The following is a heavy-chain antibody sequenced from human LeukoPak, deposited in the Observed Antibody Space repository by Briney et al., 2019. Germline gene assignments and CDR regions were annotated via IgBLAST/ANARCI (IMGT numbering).Heavy chain of an antibody. Sequence: SETLSLTCTVSGGSISPYYWSWIRQPPGKGLESIGHIYYNGNTNYNPSLRSRVTISVDTSKNQFSLRLSSVTAADTAVYYCGRGGWYKDYWGQGTLVTVSS. CDR1: GGSISPYY. V-gene: IGHV4-59*01. CDR3: GRGGWYKDY. CDR2: IYYNGNT. J-gene: IGHJ4*02. D-gene: IGHD6-19*01.